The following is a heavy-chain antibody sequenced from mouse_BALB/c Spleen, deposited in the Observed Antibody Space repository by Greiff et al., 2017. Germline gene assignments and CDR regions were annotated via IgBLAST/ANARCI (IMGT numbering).Heavy chain of an antibody. CDR1: GFTFSDFY. J-gene: IGHJ2*01. V-gene: IGHV7-1*02. CDR3: ARDAEGNYEGVFDY. Sequence: EVKVVESGGGLVQPGGSLRLSCATSGFTFSDFYMEWVRQPPGKRLEWIAASRNKANDYTTEYSASVKGRFIVSRDTSQSILYLQMNALRAEDTAIYYCARDAEGNYEGVFDYWGQGTTLTVSS. CDR2: SRNKANDYTT. D-gene: IGHD2-1*01.